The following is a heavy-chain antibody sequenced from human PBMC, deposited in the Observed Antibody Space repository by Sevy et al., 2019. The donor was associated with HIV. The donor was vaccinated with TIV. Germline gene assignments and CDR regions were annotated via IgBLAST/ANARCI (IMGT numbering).Heavy chain of an antibody. Sequence: GGSLRLSCAASGFSLNNYWMNWVRLAPVKGLEWVANIKQDGSVKDYVDSVKGRFTISRDNARNLLYLQMNSLRVEDTALYYCVRAIAAAGSFWGQGTLVTVSS. V-gene: IGHV3-7*01. CDR1: GFSLNNYW. D-gene: IGHD6-13*01. CDR2: IKQDGSVK. J-gene: IGHJ4*02. CDR3: VRAIAAAGSF.